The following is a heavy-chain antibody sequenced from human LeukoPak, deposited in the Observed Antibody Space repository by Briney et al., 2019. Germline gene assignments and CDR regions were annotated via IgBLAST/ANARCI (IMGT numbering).Heavy chain of an antibody. CDR2: ISYDGSNK. D-gene: IGHD6-13*01. CDR3: AKPYSSSWYYPAGYYFDY. Sequence: PGRSLRLSCAASGFTFSSYGMRWVRQAPGKGLEWVAVISYDGSNKYYADSVKGRFTISRDNSKNTLYLQMNSLRAEDTAVYYCAKPYSSSWYYPAGYYFDYWGQGTLVTVSS. J-gene: IGHJ4*02. CDR1: GFTFSSYG. V-gene: IGHV3-30*18.